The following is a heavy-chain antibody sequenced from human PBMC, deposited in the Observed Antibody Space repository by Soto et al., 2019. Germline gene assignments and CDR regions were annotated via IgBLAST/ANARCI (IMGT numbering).Heavy chain of an antibody. CDR2: LKSETDGGTA. CDR1: GFTFIDAW. D-gene: IGHD3-16*01. Sequence: EVQLVESGGGLVKPGGSLRLSCVGSGFTFIDAWMSWVRHAPGKGLEWVGRLKSETDGGTADYAAPVEGRFNISRDDSKNTLYLQMNSLKSEDTAVYYCMTAPGLNVLFWGQGALVTVSS. V-gene: IGHV3-15*01. CDR3: MTAPGLNVLF. J-gene: IGHJ4*02.